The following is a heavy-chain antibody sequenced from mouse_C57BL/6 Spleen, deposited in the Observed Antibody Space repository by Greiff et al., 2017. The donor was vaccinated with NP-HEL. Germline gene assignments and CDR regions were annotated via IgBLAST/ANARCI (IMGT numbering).Heavy chain of an antibody. J-gene: IGHJ4*01. V-gene: IGHV1-15*01. CDR2: IDPETGGT. CDR1: GYTFTDYE. D-gene: IGHD3-2*02. CDR3: TRRGSSGDYAMDY. Sequence: QVQLKESGAELVRPGASVTLSCKASGYTFTDYEMHWVKQTPVHGLEWIGAIDPETGGTAYNQKFKGKAILTADKSSSTAYMELRSLTSEDSAVYYCTRRGSSGDYAMDYWGQGTSVTVSS.